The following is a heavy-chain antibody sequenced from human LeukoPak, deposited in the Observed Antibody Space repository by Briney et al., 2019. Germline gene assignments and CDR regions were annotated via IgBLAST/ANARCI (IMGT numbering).Heavy chain of an antibody. CDR2: IGTAGDT. Sequence: PGGSLRLSCAASGFTFSTYDMHWVPQVTEKGLEWVAGIGTAGDTYYPGSVKGRFTISRENAKNSLYLQMNSLRAGDTAVYYCARDRAYGCFDPWGQGTLVTVSS. J-gene: IGHJ5*02. CDR1: GFTFSTYD. V-gene: IGHV3-13*01. CDR3: ARDRAYGCFDP. D-gene: IGHD4-17*01.